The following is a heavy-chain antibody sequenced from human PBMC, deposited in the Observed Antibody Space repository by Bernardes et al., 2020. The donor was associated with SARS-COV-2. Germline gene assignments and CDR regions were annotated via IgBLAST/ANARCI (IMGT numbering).Heavy chain of an antibody. CDR1: GYSFTSYW. V-gene: IGHV5-51*01. J-gene: IGHJ4*02. Sequence: GESLNISCKGSGYSFTSYWIGWVRQMPGTGLEWMGIIYPGDSDTRYSPSFQGQVTISADKSISTAYLQWSSLKASDTAMYYCARTPLPFYGDYVWSGYDYWGQGALVSVSA. D-gene: IGHD4-17*01. CDR3: ARTPLPFYGDYVWSGYDY. CDR2: IYPGDSDT.